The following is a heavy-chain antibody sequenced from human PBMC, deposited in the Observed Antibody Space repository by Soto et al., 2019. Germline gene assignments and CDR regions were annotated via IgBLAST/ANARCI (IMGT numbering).Heavy chain of an antibody. J-gene: IGHJ6*02. D-gene: IGHD3-3*01. Sequence: XVSLRLSCAASGFSFDDYSRHWVRQAPGKGLEWVSLISWEVSNTYYADSVKGRFNISRDNSKNALYLQMNSLRPEDTALYYCAKAQRGRKRTFFGKARHYDPYSAMDIWGQGTTVTVSS. CDR1: GFSFDDYS. V-gene: IGHV3-43D*04. CDR3: AKAQRGRKRTFFGKARHYDPYSAMDI. CDR2: ISWEVSNT.